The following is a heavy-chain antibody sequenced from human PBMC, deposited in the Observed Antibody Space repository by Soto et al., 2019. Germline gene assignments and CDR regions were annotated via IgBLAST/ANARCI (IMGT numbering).Heavy chain of an antibody. J-gene: IGHJ5*02. Sequence: ESGPTLVNPTQTLTLTCTFSGFSLSTSGMRVSWIRQPPGKALQWLARIDLDDDKFYTTSLRTRLTISKDTSKNQVVLTMTNMDPVDTATYYCAKTGTDGSWFDPWGQGTLVTVSS. CDR2: IDLDDDK. D-gene: IGHD1-1*01. V-gene: IGHV2-70*04. CDR1: GFSLSTSGMR. CDR3: AKTGTDGSWFDP.